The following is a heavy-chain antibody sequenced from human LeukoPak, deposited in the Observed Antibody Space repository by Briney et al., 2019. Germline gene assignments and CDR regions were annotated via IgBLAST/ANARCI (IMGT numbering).Heavy chain of an antibody. Sequence: GGSLRLSCEASGFTFNNYVMTWVREAPGTGLEGVSRISASAAMTYYADSVKGRFTVSRDNSNNRLYLQMSGLTAADTAVYYCAKDRSIGTYYTFDHWGQGTLVTVSS. CDR3: AKDRSIGTYYTFDH. D-gene: IGHD1-26*01. CDR2: ISASAAMT. CDR1: GFTFNNYV. V-gene: IGHV3-23*01. J-gene: IGHJ4*02.